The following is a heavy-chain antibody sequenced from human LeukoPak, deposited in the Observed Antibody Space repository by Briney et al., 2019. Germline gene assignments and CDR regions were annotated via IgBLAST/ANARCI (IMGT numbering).Heavy chain of an antibody. V-gene: IGHV3-11*01. CDR3: ARAVHLLDY. D-gene: IGHD1-1*01. Sequence: PGGSLRLSCAASGFTFSDYYMSWIRQAPGRGLEWVSYSSSSGHDIYYADSVKGRFTISRDNAKNSLYLQMNTLRAEDTAVYYCARAVHLLDYWGQGTLVTVSS. J-gene: IGHJ4*02. CDR2: SSSSGHDI. CDR1: GFTFSDYY.